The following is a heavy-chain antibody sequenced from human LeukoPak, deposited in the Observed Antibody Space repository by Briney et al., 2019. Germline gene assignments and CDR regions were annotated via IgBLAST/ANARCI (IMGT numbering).Heavy chain of an antibody. Sequence: PGGSLRLSCAASGFTFSSYGMHWVREAPGKGLEWVAGIWYDGSNKYYADSVKGRFTISRDNSKNTLYLQMNSLRAEDTAVYYCARDHQPYCSGGSCYGVPDYWGQGTLVTVSS. J-gene: IGHJ4*02. D-gene: IGHD2-15*01. V-gene: IGHV3-33*01. CDR3: ARDHQPYCSGGSCYGVPDY. CDR1: GFTFSSYG. CDR2: IWYDGSNK.